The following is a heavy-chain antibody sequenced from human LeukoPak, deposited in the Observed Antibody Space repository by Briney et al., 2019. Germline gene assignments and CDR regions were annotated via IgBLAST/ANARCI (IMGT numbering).Heavy chain of an antibody. CDR3: ASLYYYGSGSYYPTFQH. J-gene: IGHJ1*01. V-gene: IGHV4-39*07. CDR1: GGSISSSSYY. Sequence: SETLSLTCTVSGGSISSSSYYWGWIRQPPGKGLEWIGSIYYSGSTYYNPSLKSRVTISVDTSKNQFSLKLSSVTAADTAVYYCASLYYYGSGSYYPTFQHWGQGTLVTVSS. CDR2: IYYSGST. D-gene: IGHD3-10*01.